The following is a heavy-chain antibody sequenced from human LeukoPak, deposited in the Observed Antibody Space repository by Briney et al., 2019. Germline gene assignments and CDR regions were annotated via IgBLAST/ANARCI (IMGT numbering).Heavy chain of an antibody. Sequence: GGSLRLSCAASGFTFSSYEMNWVRQAPGKGLEWGSYISSCGSTIYYADSVKGRFTISRDNAKNSLYLQMNSLRAEDTAVYYCAELGITMIGGVWGKGTTVTISS. V-gene: IGHV3-48*03. CDR2: ISSCGSTI. CDR3: AELGITMIGGV. CDR1: GFTFSSYE. J-gene: IGHJ6*04. D-gene: IGHD3-10*02.